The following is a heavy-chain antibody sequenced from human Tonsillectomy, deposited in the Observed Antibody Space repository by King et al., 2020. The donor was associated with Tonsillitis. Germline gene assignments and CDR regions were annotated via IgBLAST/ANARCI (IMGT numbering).Heavy chain of an antibody. CDR2: IDPSDSYT. D-gene: IGHD4-17*01. V-gene: IGHV5-10-1*03. CDR1: GYSFTTYW. CDR3: ARLSIGDYPYYYGMDV. J-gene: IGHJ6*02. Sequence: QLVQSGAEVKKPGESLRISCKGSGYSFTTYWITWVRQMPGKGLEWMGRIDPSDSYTNYSPSFQGHVTISVDKSISTAYLQWSSLKASDTAMYYCARLSIGDYPYYYGMDVWGQGTTVTVSS.